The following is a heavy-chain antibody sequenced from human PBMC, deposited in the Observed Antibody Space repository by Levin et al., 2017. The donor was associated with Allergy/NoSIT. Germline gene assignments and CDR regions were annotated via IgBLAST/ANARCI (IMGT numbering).Heavy chain of an antibody. J-gene: IGHJ6*02. CDR1: GFTFSSYG. V-gene: IGHV3-33*01. CDR3: ARDRGTIFGVVGGGMDV. D-gene: IGHD3-3*01. Sequence: GGSLRLSCAASGFTFSSYGMHWVRQAPGKGLEWVAVIWYDGSNKYYADSVKGRFTISRDNSKNTLYLQMNSLRAEDTAVYYCARDRGTIFGVVGGGMDVWGQGTTVTVSS. CDR2: IWYDGSNK.